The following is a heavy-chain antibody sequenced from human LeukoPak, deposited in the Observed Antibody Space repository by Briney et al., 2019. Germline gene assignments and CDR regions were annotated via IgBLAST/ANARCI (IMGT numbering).Heavy chain of an antibody. CDR2: IRKKGYGEAT. CDR3: SRGLHDYGDSNYYFDQ. D-gene: IGHD4-17*01. Sequence: GGSLRLSCTASGFTFGDDAWSWFRQAPGKGLEWICFIRKKGYGEATDYAASVRGRFTISRDDAKSIAYLQMNSLKTEDTALYYCSRGLHDYGDSNYYFDQWGRGTLVTVSS. CDR1: GFTFGDDA. V-gene: IGHV3-49*03. J-gene: IGHJ4*02.